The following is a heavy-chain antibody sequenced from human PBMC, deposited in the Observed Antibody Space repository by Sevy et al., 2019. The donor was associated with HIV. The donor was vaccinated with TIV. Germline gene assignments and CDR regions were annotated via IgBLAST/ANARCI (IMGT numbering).Heavy chain of an antibody. CDR3: ARPAGVGATLDDAFDI. CDR1: GYSFTSYW. V-gene: IGHV5-51*01. D-gene: IGHD1-26*01. J-gene: IGHJ3*02. Sequence: GGSLRLSCKGSGYSFTSYWIGWVRQMPGKGLEWMGIIYPGDSDTRYSRSFQGQVTISADKSISTAYLQWSSLKASDTAMYYCARPAGVGATLDDAFDIWGQGTMVTVSS. CDR2: IYPGDSDT.